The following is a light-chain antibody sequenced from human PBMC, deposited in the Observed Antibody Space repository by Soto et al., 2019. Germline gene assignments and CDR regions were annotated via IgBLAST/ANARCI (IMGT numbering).Light chain of an antibody. CDR3: AAWDDSLNGPGVV. J-gene: IGLJ2*01. Sequence: QSVLTQPPSASGTPGQRVTISCSGSSSNIGIKTVNWYQQLPGTAPKLLIYSNNQRPSGVPDRFSGSKSGTSASLAISGLQSEDEADYYCAAWDDSLNGPGVVFGGGTKLTVL. V-gene: IGLV1-44*01. CDR2: SNN. CDR1: SSNIGIKT.